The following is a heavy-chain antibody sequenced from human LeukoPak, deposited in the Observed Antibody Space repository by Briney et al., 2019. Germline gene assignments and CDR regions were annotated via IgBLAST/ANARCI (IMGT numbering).Heavy chain of an antibody. D-gene: IGHD5-18*01. Sequence: GGSLKISFKGSGYRFTSYWIGWVRQMPGKGLEWMGIIYPGDSDTRYSPSFQGQVTISADKSISTAYLQWSSLKASDTAMYYCAGAMVGDAFDIWGQGTMVTVSS. CDR3: AGAMVGDAFDI. J-gene: IGHJ3*02. CDR2: IYPGDSDT. V-gene: IGHV5-51*01. CDR1: GYRFTSYW.